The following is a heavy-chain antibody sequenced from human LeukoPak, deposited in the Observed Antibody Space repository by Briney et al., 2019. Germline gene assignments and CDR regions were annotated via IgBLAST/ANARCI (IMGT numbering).Heavy chain of an antibody. J-gene: IGHJ4*02. CDR1: GGSISSYY. CDR3: GRQGYTASHYFLDF. D-gene: IGHD1-26*01. V-gene: IGHV4-59*08. Sequence: SETLSLTCTVSGGSISSYYWSWIPQPPGKGLEWIGYIYYSGSTNYNPSLKSRVTMSVDTSTNQFSLNLRSMTAADTAVYYCGRQGYTASHYFLDFWSQGTLVAVS. CDR2: IYYSGST.